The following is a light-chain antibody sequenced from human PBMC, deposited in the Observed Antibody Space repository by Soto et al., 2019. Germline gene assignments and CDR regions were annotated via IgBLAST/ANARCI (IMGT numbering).Light chain of an antibody. CDR1: QHIGSW. CDR2: PTS. J-gene: IGKJ4*01. CDR3: LQANNFPVT. V-gene: IGKV1-12*01. Sequence: DIQMTQSPSSVSASIGDRVTITCRASQHIGSWLAWYQQMPGEAPKLLISPTSHLSPGAPSRFSGSGSGTDFTLPITSLQPEDFATYFCLQANNFPVTFGGGTKVE.